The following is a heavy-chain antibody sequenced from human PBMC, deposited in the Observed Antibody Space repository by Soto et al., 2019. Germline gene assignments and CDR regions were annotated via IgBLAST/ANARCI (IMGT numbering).Heavy chain of an antibody. V-gene: IGHV1-8*01. Sequence: EASVKVSCKASGYTFTSYDINWVRQATGQGLEWMGWMNPNSGNTGYAQKFQGRVTMTRNTSISTAYMELSSLRSEDTAVYYCATSRGDQMGGAFDIWGQGTMVTVSS. J-gene: IGHJ3*02. D-gene: IGHD3-16*01. CDR3: ATSRGDQMGGAFDI. CDR2: MNPNSGNT. CDR1: GYTFTSYD.